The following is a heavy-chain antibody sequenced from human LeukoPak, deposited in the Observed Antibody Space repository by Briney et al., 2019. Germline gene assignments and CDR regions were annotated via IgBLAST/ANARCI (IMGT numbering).Heavy chain of an antibody. CDR1: GFTFSSYA. CDR3: AKDGRGATMFYYGMDV. J-gene: IGHJ6*02. Sequence: GGSLRLSCAASGFTFSSYAMSWVRPAPGKGLEWVSAISGSGGSTYYADSVKGRFTISRDNSKNTLYLQMNSLRAEDTAVYYCAKDGRGATMFYYGMDVWGQGTTVTVSS. D-gene: IGHD1-26*01. V-gene: IGHV3-23*01. CDR2: ISGSGGST.